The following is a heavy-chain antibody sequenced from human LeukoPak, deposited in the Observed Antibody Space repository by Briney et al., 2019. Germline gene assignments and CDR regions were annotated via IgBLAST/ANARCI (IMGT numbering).Heavy chain of an antibody. CDR1: GFTFSGSP. J-gene: IGHJ4*02. CDR2: IRSKADNYAT. Sequence: GGSLRLSCAASGFTFSGSPILWVRQASGKGLEWVGRIRSKADNYATAYAASVQGRCTISRDNSKSTAYLQLNSLKTEDTAVYYCTTDSLLNGGLDYWGQGTLVTVSS. CDR3: TTDSLLNGGLDY. D-gene: IGHD2-15*01. V-gene: IGHV3-73*01.